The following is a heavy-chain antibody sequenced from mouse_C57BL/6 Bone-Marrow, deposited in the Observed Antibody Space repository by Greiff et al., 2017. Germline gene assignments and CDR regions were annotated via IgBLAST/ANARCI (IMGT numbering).Heavy chain of an antibody. CDR1: GYTFTSYG. Sequence: QVHVKQSGAELARPGASVKLSCKASGYTFTSYGISWVKQRTGQGLEWIGEIYPRSGNTYYNEKFKGKATLTADKSSSTAYMELRSLTSEDSAVYFCARPDGYYLAYWGQGTLVTVSA. D-gene: IGHD2-3*01. CDR3: ARPDGYYLAY. J-gene: IGHJ3*01. CDR2: IYPRSGNT. V-gene: IGHV1-81*01.